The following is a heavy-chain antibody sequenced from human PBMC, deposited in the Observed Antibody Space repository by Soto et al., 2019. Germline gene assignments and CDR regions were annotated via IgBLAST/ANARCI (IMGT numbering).Heavy chain of an antibody. J-gene: IGHJ4*02. CDR2: ISSSSINI. CDR3: VRGVAAADFDY. CDR1: GFTFSSYS. Sequence: GGSLRLSCAASGFTFSSYSMNWVRQAPGKGLEWVSSISSSSINIHYADSVKGRFTISRDNAKSSLYLQVNSLRVEDTAVYYCVRGVAAADFDYWGQGTLVTVSS. D-gene: IGHD6-13*01. V-gene: IGHV3-21*01.